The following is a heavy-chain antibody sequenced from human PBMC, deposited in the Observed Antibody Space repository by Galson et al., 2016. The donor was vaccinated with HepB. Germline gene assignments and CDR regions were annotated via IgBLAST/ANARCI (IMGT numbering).Heavy chain of an antibody. D-gene: IGHD3-3*01. CDR2: IWNDGSNK. J-gene: IGHJ4*02. Sequence: LRLSCAASGFTFSSYGMHWVRQAPGKGLEWVAVIWNDGSNKYYADSVKGRFTISRDNSKNTLYLELNSLRAEDTAVHYCAREMKPHLEWLFRSRLRPVDYWGQGTLVTVSS. CDR3: AREMKPHLEWLFRSRLRPVDY. CDR1: GFTFSSYG. V-gene: IGHV3-33*01.